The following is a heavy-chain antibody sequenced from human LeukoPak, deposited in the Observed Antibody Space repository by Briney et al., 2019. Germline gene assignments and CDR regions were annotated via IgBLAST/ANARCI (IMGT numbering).Heavy chain of an antibody. J-gene: IGHJ3*02. CDR2: INSDRSST. V-gene: IGHV3-74*01. Sequence: GGSLRLSCAASGFTLSSYWMHWVRQAPGKGLVWVSRINSDRSSTGYADSVKGRFTISRGNAKNTLYLQMNSLRAEDTAVYYCARETLINVDAFDIWGQGTMVTVSS. CDR3: ARETLINVDAFDI. D-gene: IGHD3-16*01. CDR1: GFTLSSYW.